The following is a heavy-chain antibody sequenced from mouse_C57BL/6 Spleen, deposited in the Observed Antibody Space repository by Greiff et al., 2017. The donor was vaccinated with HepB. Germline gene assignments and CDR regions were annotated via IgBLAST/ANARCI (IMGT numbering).Heavy chain of an antibody. CDR2: IDPNSGGT. CDR1: GYTFTSYW. V-gene: IGHV1-72*01. J-gene: IGHJ1*03. D-gene: IGHD1-1*01. CDR3: AIAIYYGSSYWYFDV. Sequence: QVQLQQPGAELVKPGASVKLSCKASGYTFTSYWMHWVKQRPGRGLEWIGRIDPNSGGTKYNEKFKSKATLTVDKPSSTAYMQLSSLTSEDSAVYYCAIAIYYGSSYWYFDVWGTGTTVTVSS.